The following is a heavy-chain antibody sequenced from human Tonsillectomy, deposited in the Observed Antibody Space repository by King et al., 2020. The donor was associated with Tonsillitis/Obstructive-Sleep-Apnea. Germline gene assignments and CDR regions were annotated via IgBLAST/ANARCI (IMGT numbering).Heavy chain of an antibody. CDR3: AREGNYGDPGFDY. J-gene: IGHJ4*02. Sequence: VQLVESGGGLIQSGGSLRLSCAASGFTVNSNHMSWVRQAPGKRLEWVSLIFTGGTTSYAQSVKGRFTISRDNSKNTLYLQMDSLRPEDTAVYYCAREGNYGDPGFDYWGQGTLVFVSS. V-gene: IGHV3-53*01. CDR1: GFTVNSNH. CDR2: IFTGGTT. D-gene: IGHD4-17*01.